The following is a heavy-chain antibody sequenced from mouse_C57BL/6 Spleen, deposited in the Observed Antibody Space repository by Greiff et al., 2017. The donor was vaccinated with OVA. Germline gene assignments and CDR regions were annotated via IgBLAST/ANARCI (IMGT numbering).Heavy chain of an antibody. CDR1: GYSITSGYD. CDR2: ISYSGST. CDR3: ARDHGKGAMDY. V-gene: IGHV3-1*01. J-gene: IGHJ4*01. Sequence: EVKLVESGPGMVKPSQSLSLTCTVTGYSITSGYDWHWIRHFPGNQLEWMGYISYSGSTNYNPSLKSRISITHDTSKNHFFLKLNSVTTEDTATYYCARDHGKGAMDYWGQGTSVTVSS. D-gene: IGHD2-1*01.